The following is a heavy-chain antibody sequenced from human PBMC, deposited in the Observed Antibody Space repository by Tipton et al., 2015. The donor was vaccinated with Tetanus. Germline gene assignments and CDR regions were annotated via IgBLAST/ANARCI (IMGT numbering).Heavy chain of an antibody. CDR1: GGSVNGGSYY. J-gene: IGHJ6*03. CDR3: ARGALFDYYYYMDV. V-gene: IGHV4-61*01. Sequence: TLSLTCSVSGGSVNGGSYYWSWVRQPPGKGLEWVGYLLYGANTKYNPSLKSRVTISGDTSKNQFSLRLTSVNAADTAVYYCARGALFDYYYYMDVWGKGTTVTVSS. CDR2: LLYGANT.